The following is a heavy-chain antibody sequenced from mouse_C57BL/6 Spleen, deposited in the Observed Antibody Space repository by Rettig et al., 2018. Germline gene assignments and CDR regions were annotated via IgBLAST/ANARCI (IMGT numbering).Heavy chain of an antibody. J-gene: IGHJ4*01. D-gene: IGHD1-1*01. V-gene: IGHV5-9-1*02. Sequence: VAYISSGGDYIYYADTVKGRFTISRDNARNTLYLQMSSLKSEDTAMYYCTRDFSSSWYGSSYPYYAMDYWGQGTSVTVSS. CDR3: TRDFSSSWYGSSYPYYAMDY. CDR2: ISSGGDYI.